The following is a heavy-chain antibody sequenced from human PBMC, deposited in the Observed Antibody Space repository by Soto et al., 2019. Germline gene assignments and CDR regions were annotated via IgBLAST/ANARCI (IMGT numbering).Heavy chain of an antibody. CDR3: AKARYYDSAGYLYYFDF. CDR1: GFTFSSYG. Sequence: EVQLLESGGGLVQPGGSLTLSCAASGFTFSSYGMSWVRQAPGKGLEWVSGTSGSGGSTYYADSVKGRFSISRDNSKNTLFLQMNSLRAEDTALYYCAKARYYDSAGYLYYFDFWGQGTLVTVSS. V-gene: IGHV3-23*01. CDR2: TSGSGGST. D-gene: IGHD3-22*01. J-gene: IGHJ4*02.